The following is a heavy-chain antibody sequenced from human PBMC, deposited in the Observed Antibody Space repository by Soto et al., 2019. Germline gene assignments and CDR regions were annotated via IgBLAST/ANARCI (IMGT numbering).Heavy chain of an antibody. CDR1: GFTFSSYA. CDR2: ISYDGSNK. Sequence: PGGSLRLSCAASGFTFSSYAMHWVRQAPGKGLEWVAVISYDGSNKYYADSVKGRFTISRDNSKNTLYLQMNSLRAEDTAVYYCASQVTTDAFDIWGQGTMVTVSS. CDR3: ASQVTTDAFDI. V-gene: IGHV3-30-3*01. J-gene: IGHJ3*02. D-gene: IGHD2-21*02.